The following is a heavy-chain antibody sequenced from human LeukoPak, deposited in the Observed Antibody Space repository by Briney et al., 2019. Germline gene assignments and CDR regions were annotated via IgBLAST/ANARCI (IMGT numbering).Heavy chain of an antibody. CDR2: IYHSGST. Sequence: SETLSLTCAVSGYSISSGYYWGWIRQPPGKGLEWIGSIYHSGSTYYNPSLKSRVTISVDTSKNQFSLKLSSVTAADTAVYYCARGRGGTEAFDIWGQGTMVTVSS. D-gene: IGHD1-1*01. J-gene: IGHJ3*02. CDR1: GYSISSGYY. CDR3: ARGRGGTEAFDI. V-gene: IGHV4-38-2*01.